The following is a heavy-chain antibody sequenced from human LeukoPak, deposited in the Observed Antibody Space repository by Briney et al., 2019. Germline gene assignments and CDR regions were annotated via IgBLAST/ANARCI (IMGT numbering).Heavy chain of an antibody. J-gene: IGHJ6*02. CDR3: AKGSLYRGDYYYGMDV. Sequence: KPGGSLRLSCAASGFTFSSYSMNWVRQAPGKGLEWVSAISGSGGSTYYADSVKGRFTISRDNSKNTLYLQMNSLRAEDTAVYYCAKGSLYRGDYYYGMDVWGQGTTVTVSS. D-gene: IGHD3-16*02. V-gene: IGHV3-23*01. CDR2: ISGSGGST. CDR1: GFTFSSYS.